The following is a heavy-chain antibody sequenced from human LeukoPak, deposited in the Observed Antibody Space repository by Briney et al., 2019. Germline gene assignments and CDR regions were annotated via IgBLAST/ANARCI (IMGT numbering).Heavy chain of an antibody. CDR3: ARHLQWLVNY. D-gene: IGHD6-19*01. CDR2: INHSGST. Sequence: SETLSLTCAVYGGSFSGYYWSWIRQPPGKGLEWIGEINHSGSTNYNPSLKSRVTISVNTSKNQFSLKLSSVTAADTAVHYCARHLQWLVNYWGQGTLVTVSS. J-gene: IGHJ4*02. CDR1: GGSFSGYY. V-gene: IGHV4-34*01.